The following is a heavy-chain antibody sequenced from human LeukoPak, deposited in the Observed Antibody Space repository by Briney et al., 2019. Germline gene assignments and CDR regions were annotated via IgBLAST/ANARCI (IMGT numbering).Heavy chain of an antibody. CDR2: ISYEVRIN. J-gene: IGHJ4*02. CDR3: ARDRRYCSGGSCYFDYFFDY. CDR1: VFTSNSYA. Sequence: GRSLRLSCVPSVFTSNSYAVHCVRHAPGRGVEWGADISYEVRINFYAASVKGRFTISRDNSKNTLYLQMNSLRPEDTALYFCARDRRYCSGGSCYFDYFFDYWGQGTLVTVSS. V-gene: IGHV3-30*04. D-gene: IGHD2-15*01.